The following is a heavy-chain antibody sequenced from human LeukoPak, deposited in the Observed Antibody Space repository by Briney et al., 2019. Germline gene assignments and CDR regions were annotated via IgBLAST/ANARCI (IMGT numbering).Heavy chain of an antibody. CDR3: ASRLTVTTAGMDA. V-gene: IGHV3-30*04. CDR2: ISHDGSKK. J-gene: IGHJ6*02. D-gene: IGHD4-17*01. CDR1: EFTFSTYA. Sequence: GGSLRLSCAAFEFTFSTYAMHWVRQAPGKGLEWVAVISHDGSKKYYAASVQGRFTISRDNSKNTPYLQMDSLRAEDTAVYYCASRLTVTTAGMDAWGQGTTVTVYS.